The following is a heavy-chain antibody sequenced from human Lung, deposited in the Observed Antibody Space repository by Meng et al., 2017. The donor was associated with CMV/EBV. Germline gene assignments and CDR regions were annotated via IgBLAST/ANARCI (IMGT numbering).Heavy chain of an antibody. Sequence: SXKISXAASGFTFSDYGMHWVRQTPGKGLEWVAVIFYGGSSKYYADSVKGRFTISRDNSENTLHLQMNSLRAEDTAVYYCTKGAGSVGSIHVDHWGQGTLVXVSS. J-gene: IGHJ4*02. CDR1: GFTFSDYG. CDR2: IFYGGSSK. D-gene: IGHD1-26*01. V-gene: IGHV3-33*06. CDR3: TKGAGSVGSIHVDH.